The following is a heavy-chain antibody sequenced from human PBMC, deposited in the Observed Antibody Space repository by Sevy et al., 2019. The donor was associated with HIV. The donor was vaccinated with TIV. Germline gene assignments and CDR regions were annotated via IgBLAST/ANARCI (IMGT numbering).Heavy chain of an antibody. CDR3: ARQLSYYDSLTGSQRGYWLDT. CDR2: VYNSGTT. D-gene: IGHD3-9*01. J-gene: IGHJ5*01. CDR1: GGSISSSSQF. Sequence: SETLYLTCTVSGGSISSSSQFWAWIRQSPGKGLEWIGNVYNSGTTEYNPSLKSRITISVDTSKNKFSLKLTSVTAADTAVYYCARQLSYYDSLTGSQRGYWLDTWGHGNLVTVSS. V-gene: IGHV4-39*01.